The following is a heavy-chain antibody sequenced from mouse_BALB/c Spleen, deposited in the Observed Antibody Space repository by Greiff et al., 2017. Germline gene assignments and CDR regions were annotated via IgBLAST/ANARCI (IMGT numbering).Heavy chain of an antibody. CDR1: GYTFSSYW. CDR2: ILPGSGST. CDR3: ARAILYYYAMDY. Sequence: QVQLKQSGAELMKPGASVKISCKATGYTFSSYWIEWVKQRPGHGLEWIGEILPGSGSTNYNEKFKGKATFTADTSSNTAYMQLSSLTSEDSAVYYCARAILYYYAMDYWGQGTSVTVSS. D-gene: IGHD1-1*02. J-gene: IGHJ4*01. V-gene: IGHV1-9*01.